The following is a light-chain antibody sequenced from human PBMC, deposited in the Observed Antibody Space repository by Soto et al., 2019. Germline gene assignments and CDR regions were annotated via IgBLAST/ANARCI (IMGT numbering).Light chain of an antibody. CDR2: AAS. Sequence: DIPMTQSPSSLSASVGDRVTITCRASQGISNYLTWYQQKPGKAPRLLIYAASTLHSGVPPRFAGSGSGTDFTLTISSLQPEDVATYYCQKYNNAPYTFGQGPKLEIK. CDR3: QKYNNAPYT. CDR1: QGISNY. V-gene: IGKV1-27*01. J-gene: IGKJ2*01.